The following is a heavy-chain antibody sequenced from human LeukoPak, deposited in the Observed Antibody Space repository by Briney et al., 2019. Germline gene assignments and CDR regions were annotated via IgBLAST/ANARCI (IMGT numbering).Heavy chain of an antibody. Sequence: KAGGSLRLSCAASGFTFGSYSLNWVRQAPGKGLEWVSFISSRSSYIYYADSVKGRFTISRDNAKNSLYLQMNSLRAEDTAVYYCARDDKEAPGYCYGMDVWGQGTTVTVSS. J-gene: IGHJ6*02. CDR2: ISSRSSYI. CDR1: GFTFGSYS. CDR3: ARDDKEAPGYCYGMDV. V-gene: IGHV3-21*01.